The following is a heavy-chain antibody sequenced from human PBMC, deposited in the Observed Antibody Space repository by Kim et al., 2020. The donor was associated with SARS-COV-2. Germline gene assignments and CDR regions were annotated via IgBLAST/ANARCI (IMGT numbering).Heavy chain of an antibody. CDR3: VRLGWELLSPFDY. CDR2: IYYSGST. CDR1: GGSISSSSYY. Sequence: SETLSLTCTVSGGSISSSSYYWGWIRQPPGKGLEWIGSIYYSGSTYYNPSLKSRVTISVDTSKNQFSLKLSSVTAADTAVYYCVRLGWELLSPFDYWGQG. V-gene: IGHV4-39*01. J-gene: IGHJ4*02. D-gene: IGHD1-26*01.